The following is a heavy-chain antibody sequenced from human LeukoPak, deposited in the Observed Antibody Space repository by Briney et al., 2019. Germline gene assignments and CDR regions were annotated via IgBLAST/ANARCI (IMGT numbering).Heavy chain of an antibody. CDR1: GGSISSYY. D-gene: IGHD3-10*01. Sequence: PESLSLTCTVSGGSISSYYWSWIRQPPGKGLGWIGYTYNSGSTNYNPSLKSRVAISVDTSKNQFSLQLNSVTPEDTAVYYCARAVLWFGDLDYYYMDVWGKGTTVTVSS. J-gene: IGHJ6*03. CDR3: ARAVLWFGDLDYYYMDV. CDR2: TYNSGST. V-gene: IGHV4-59*12.